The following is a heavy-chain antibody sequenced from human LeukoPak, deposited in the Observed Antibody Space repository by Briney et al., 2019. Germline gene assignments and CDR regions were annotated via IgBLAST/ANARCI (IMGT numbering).Heavy chain of an antibody. CDR1: GFTFSSYS. V-gene: IGHV3-21*01. Sequence: GGSLRLSCAASGFTFSSYSMNWVRQAPGKGLEWVSSISSSSSYIYYADSVKGRFTISRDNAKNSLYLQMNSLRAEDTAVYYCARDFRLSAAAGEPVFDYWGQGTLVTVSS. D-gene: IGHD6-13*01. CDR2: ISSSSSYI. J-gene: IGHJ4*02. CDR3: ARDFRLSAAAGEPVFDY.